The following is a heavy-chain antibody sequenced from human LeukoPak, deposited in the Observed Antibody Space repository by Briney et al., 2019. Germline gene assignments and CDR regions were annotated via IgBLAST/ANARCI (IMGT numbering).Heavy chain of an antibody. Sequence: ASVKVSCKASGYTFTSYGISWVRQAPGQGLEWMGWISAYSGDTNYAQKFQGRATMTTDTSTSTAYMELRSLRSDDTAMYYCARGKGYWNDGTFDYWGQGTLVTVSS. CDR1: GYTFTSYG. J-gene: IGHJ4*02. V-gene: IGHV1-18*01. CDR3: ARGKGYWNDGTFDY. CDR2: ISAYSGDT. D-gene: IGHD1-1*01.